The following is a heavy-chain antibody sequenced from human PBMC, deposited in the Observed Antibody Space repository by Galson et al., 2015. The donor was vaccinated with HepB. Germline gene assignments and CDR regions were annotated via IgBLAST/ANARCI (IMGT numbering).Heavy chain of an antibody. Sequence: SLRLSCAASGFTFSSYSMNWVRQAPGKGLEWVSSISSSSSYIYYADSVKGRFTISRDNAKNSLYLQMNSLRAEDTAVYYCARDKKDHPWRHYYYGMDVWGQGTTVTVSS. CDR1: GFTFSSYS. D-gene: IGHD3-3*01. J-gene: IGHJ6*02. CDR2: ISSSSSYI. V-gene: IGHV3-21*01. CDR3: ARDKKDHPWRHYYYGMDV.